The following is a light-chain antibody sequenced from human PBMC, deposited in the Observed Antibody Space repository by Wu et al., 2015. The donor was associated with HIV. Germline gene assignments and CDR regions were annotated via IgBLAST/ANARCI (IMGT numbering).Light chain of an antibody. CDR3: QQRSNWPYT. CDR2: GAS. V-gene: IGKV3-11*01. CDR1: QRVSTF. Sequence: DIVLTQSPATLSLSPGGRATLSCRASQRVSTFVAWYQHRPGQAPRLVIYGASNRATGIPARCSGSGSETDFTLTISSLEPEDFAVYYCQQRSNWPYTFGQGTKVEIK. J-gene: IGKJ2*01.